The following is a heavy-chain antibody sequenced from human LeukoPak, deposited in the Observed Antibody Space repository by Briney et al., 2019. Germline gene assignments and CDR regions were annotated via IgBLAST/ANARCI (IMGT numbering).Heavy chain of an antibody. J-gene: IGHJ4*02. D-gene: IGHD5-18*01. CDR2: INPHGSST. Sequence: ASVKVSCKVSGYTLTELSMHWVRQAPGQGLEWMGIINPHGSSTSYAQKFQGRVTMTRDTSTTTVYMELRSLRSEDTAVYYCARAMGMQLWSPIDYWGQGALVTVSS. CDR1: GYTLTELS. V-gene: IGHV1-46*01. CDR3: ARAMGMQLWSPIDY.